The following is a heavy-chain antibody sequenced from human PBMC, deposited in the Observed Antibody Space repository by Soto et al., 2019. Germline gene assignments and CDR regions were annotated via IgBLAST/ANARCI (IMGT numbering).Heavy chain of an antibody. D-gene: IGHD3-3*01. CDR1: GFTFNNYA. CDR3: ARELGAIFDVDC. J-gene: IGHJ4*02. CDR2: ISNDERQK. V-gene: IGHV3-30*04. Sequence: QVQLVESGGGVVQPGTSLRLSCEASGFTFNNYAMHWVRQAPGKGLDWVAVISNDERQKYYADSVKGRFTISRDNSKNVLDLQMNSLRVEDTALYYCARELGAIFDVDCWGQGTLVTVSS.